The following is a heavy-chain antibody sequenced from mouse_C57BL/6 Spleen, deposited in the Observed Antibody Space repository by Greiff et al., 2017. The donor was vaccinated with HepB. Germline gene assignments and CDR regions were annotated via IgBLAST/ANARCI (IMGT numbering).Heavy chain of an antibody. D-gene: IGHD1-1*01. CDR1: GYSFTGYY. V-gene: IGHV1-42*01. J-gene: IGHJ2*01. CDR2: INPSTGGT. CDR3: ARSLYYYGSSYRLDY. Sequence: VQLQQSGPELVKPGASVKISCKASGYSFTGYYMNWVKQSPEKSLEWIGEINPSTGGTTYNQKFKAKATLTVDKSSSTAYMQLKSLTSEYSAVYYCARSLYYYGSSYRLDYWGQGTTLTVSS.